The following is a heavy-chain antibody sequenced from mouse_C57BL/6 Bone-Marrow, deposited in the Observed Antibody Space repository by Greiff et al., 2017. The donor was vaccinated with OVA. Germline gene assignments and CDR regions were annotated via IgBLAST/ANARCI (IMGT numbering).Heavy chain of an antibody. CDR2: IDPENGDT. CDR3: TAYYYGSPWFAY. V-gene: IGHV14-4*01. J-gene: IGHJ3*01. Sequence: VQLQQSGAELVRPGASVKLSCTASGFNIKDDYMHWVKQRPEQGLEWIGWIDPENGDTEYASKFQGKATITADTSSNTAYLQLSSLTSEDTAVYYCTAYYYGSPWFAYGGQGTLVTVSA. CDR1: GFNIKDDY. D-gene: IGHD1-1*01.